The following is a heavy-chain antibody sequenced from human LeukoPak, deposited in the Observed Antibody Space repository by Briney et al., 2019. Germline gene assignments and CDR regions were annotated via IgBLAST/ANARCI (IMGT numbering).Heavy chain of an antibody. V-gene: IGHV4-34*01. CDR2: INHSGST. CDR1: GGSISSYY. Sequence: SETLSLTCTVSGGSISSYYWSWIRQPPGKGLEWIGEINHSGSTNYNPSLKSRVTISVDTSKNQFSLKLSSVTAADTAVYYCARTFPPIQLGYYYMDVWGKGTTVTVSS. D-gene: IGHD2-2*02. CDR3: ARTFPPIQLGYYYMDV. J-gene: IGHJ6*03.